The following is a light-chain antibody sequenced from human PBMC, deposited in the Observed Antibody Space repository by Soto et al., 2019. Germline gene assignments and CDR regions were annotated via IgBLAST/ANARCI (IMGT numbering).Light chain of an antibody. CDR1: SSNIGNND. J-gene: IGLJ2*01. Sequence: QAVLTQPPSVSAAPGQKVTISCSGSSSNIGNNDVSWYQHLPGTAPKLLIYDNNERPSGIPDRFSGSRSGTSATLGITGLQTGDEADYYCASWDSNLSTVIFGGGTKVTVL. CDR2: DNN. CDR3: ASWDSNLSTVI. V-gene: IGLV1-51*01.